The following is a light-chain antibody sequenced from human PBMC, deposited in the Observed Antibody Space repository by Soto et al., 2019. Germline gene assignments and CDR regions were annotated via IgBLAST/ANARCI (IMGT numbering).Light chain of an antibody. V-gene: IGKV1-39*01. CDR2: AAS. Sequence: SLSAYVGDRVNNTCRASRSINIYLNWYQQKPGKAPKLLIYAASNLQSGVPSRFSGDGVGTHFTLTISSLQPEDFGTYHSQQGPRSPHTFGPETRMEIK. J-gene: IGKJ5*01. CDR1: RSINIY. CDR3: QQGPRSPHT.